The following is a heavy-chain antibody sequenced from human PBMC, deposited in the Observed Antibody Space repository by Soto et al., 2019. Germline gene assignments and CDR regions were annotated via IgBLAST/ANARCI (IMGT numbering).Heavy chain of an antibody. CDR2: ISWDGGST. V-gene: IGHV3-43*01. CDR1: GFTFDDYT. Sequence: HPGGSLRLSCAASGFTFDDYTMHWVRQAPGKGLEWVSLISWDGGSTYYADSVKGRFTISRDNSKNSLYLQMNSLRTEDTALYYCAKDIEAVTTYTYYYYGMDVWGQGTTVTVSS. D-gene: IGHD4-17*01. J-gene: IGHJ6*02. CDR3: AKDIEAVTTYTYYYYGMDV.